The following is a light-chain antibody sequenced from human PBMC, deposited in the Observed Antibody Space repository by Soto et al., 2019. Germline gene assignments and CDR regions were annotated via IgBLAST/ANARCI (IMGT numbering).Light chain of an antibody. CDR1: SSNIGAGYD. Sequence: QSVLTQPPSVSGAPGQRVTISCTGSSSNIGAGYDVHWYQQLPGTAPKLLVSGNTNRPSGVPDLFSGSKSGTSASLAITGLQAEDEADYYCQSYDSSLSYWVFGGGTKLTVL. CDR2: GNT. V-gene: IGLV1-40*01. CDR3: QSYDSSLSYWV. J-gene: IGLJ3*02.